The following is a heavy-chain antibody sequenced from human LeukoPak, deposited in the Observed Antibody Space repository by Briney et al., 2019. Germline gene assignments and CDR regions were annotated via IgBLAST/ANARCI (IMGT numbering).Heavy chain of an antibody. D-gene: IGHD5-24*01. CDR3: ARDDRDGYNHDAFDI. V-gene: IGHV4-38-2*02. CDR1: GYSLSSGYY. Sequence: PSETLSLTCTVSGYSLSSGYYWGWIRQPPGKGLEWIGSIYHSGSTYYNPSLKSRVTISVDTSKNQFSLKLSSVTAADTAVYYCARDDRDGYNHDAFDIWGQGTMVTVSS. J-gene: IGHJ3*02. CDR2: IYHSGST.